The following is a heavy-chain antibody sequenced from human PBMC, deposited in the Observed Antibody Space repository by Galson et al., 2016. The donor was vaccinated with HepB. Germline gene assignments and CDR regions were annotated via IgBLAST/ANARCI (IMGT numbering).Heavy chain of an antibody. CDR2: ISHDGGNA. D-gene: IGHD1-14*01. J-gene: IGHJ6*04. CDR1: GFTFSTYG. Sequence: SLRLSCAASGFTFSTYGMHWVRQAPGRGLEWVAVISHDGGNAYYAESVKGRFTISRDNSKSTLDLQMTDLRAQDTALYYCAVIETLYTIRGSYYSGTDVWGRGTRVTVSS. CDR3: AVIETLYTIRGSYYSGTDV. V-gene: IGHV3-30*03.